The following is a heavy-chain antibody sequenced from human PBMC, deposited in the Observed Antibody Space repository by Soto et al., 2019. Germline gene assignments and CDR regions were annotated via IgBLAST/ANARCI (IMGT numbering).Heavy chain of an antibody. CDR1: GYTFTSYY. Sequence: ASVKLSCNASGYTFTSYYMHWVRQAPGQGLEWMGIINPSGGSTSYAQKFQGRVTMTRDTSTSTVYMELSSLRSEDTAVYYCARESGSSYFDYWGQGTLVTVSS. J-gene: IGHJ4*02. V-gene: IGHV1-46*01. D-gene: IGHD2-15*01. CDR3: ARESGSSYFDY. CDR2: INPSGGST.